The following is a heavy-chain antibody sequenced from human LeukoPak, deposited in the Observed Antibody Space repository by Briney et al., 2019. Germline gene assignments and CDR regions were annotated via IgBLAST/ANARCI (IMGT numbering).Heavy chain of an antibody. J-gene: IGHJ2*01. CDR1: GDSISSSSYF. V-gene: IGHV4-39*01. CDR2: SYHTGNT. Sequence: SETLSLTCSVSGDSISSSSYFWGWIRQSPGQGLEWIGTSYHTGNTYYNPSLKSRVTISLDTSSNQFSLRLISVIVADTAVYYCARMRSYWYFDLWGRGTLAAVSS. CDR3: ARMRSYWYFDL.